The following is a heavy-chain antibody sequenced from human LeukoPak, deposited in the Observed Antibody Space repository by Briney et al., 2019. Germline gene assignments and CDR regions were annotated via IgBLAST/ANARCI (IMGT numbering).Heavy chain of an antibody. CDR2: ISYDGSNK. CDR3: ASRAAAGTDY. J-gene: IGHJ4*02. V-gene: IGHV3-30*03. CDR1: GFTFSSYS. D-gene: IGHD6-13*01. Sequence: GGSLRLSCAASGFTFSSYSMNWVRQAPGKGLEWVAVISYDGSNKYYADSVKGRFTISRDNSRNTLYLQMNSLRAEDTAVYYCASRAAAGTDYWGQGTLVTVSS.